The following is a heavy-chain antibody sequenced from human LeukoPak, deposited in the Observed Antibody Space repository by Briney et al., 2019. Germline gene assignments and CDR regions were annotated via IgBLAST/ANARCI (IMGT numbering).Heavy chain of an antibody. CDR2: IYYSGST. V-gene: IGHV4-38-2*02. D-gene: IGHD5-12*01. J-gene: IGHJ4*02. CDR3: ARGAIDVDIVATIRLGLDY. Sequence: SETLSLTCTVSDYSISSGYYWGWIRQPPGKGLEWIGSIYYSGSTYYNPSLKSRVTISVDTSKNQFSLKLSSVTTADTAVYYCARGAIDVDIVATIRLGLDYWGQGTLVTVSS. CDR1: DYSISSGYY.